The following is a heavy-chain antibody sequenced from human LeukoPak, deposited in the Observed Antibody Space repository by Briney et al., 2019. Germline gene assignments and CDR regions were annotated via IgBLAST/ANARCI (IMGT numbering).Heavy chain of an antibody. V-gene: IGHV1-69*13. CDR1: GYTFTSYA. Sequence: SVKVSCKASGYTFTSYAISWVRQAPGQGLEWMGGIIPIFGTANYAQKFQGRVTITADESTSTAYMELSSLRSEDTAVYYRARTPYIVVVPAAIPVFFDYWGQGTLVTVSS. D-gene: IGHD2-2*01. J-gene: IGHJ4*02. CDR2: IIPIFGTA. CDR3: ARTPYIVVVPAAIPVFFDY.